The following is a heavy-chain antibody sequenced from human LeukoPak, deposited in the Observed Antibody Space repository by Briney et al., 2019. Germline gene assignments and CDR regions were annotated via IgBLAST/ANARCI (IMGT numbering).Heavy chain of an antibody. CDR3: ARGGSQRPMGPIPY. J-gene: IGHJ4*02. D-gene: IGHD3-10*01. CDR2: ISYSGNT. V-gene: IGHV4-59*01. CDR1: GGSISSFY. Sequence: SETLSLTCTVSGGSISSFYWSWIRQPPGKGLEWIGYISYSGNTNYNPSLKSRVTISVDTSKNQLSLKLSSVTAADTAVYYCARGGSQRPMGPIPYWGQGTLVTVSS.